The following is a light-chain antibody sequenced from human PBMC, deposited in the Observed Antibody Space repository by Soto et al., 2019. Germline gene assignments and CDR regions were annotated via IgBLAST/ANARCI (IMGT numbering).Light chain of an antibody. CDR2: DAS. CDR3: QQRANWPLT. Sequence: EIVLTQSPATLSSSPGERATLSCRASQSVTSLLGWYHQKPGQAPRLLIYDASYRATGIPARFSGSGSGTDFTITISSLEPDDFGVYYCQQRANWPLTFGGGTKVEIK. V-gene: IGKV3-11*01. CDR1: QSVTSL. J-gene: IGKJ4*01.